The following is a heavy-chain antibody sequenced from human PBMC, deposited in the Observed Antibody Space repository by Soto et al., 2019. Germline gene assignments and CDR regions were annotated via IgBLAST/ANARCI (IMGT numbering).Heavy chain of an antibody. CDR1: GYSFTTYW. CDR2: IYPGDSDT. CDR3: ARRRSDGHNYLDY. D-gene: IGHD1-26*01. V-gene: IGHV5-51*01. Sequence: GESLKISCKGAGYSFTTYWSAWVRQMPGKGLEWMGIIYPGDSDTRYSPSFQGQVTISADKSISTAYLRWSSLKASDTAMYYCARRRSDGHNYLDYWGQGTQVTVSS. J-gene: IGHJ4*02.